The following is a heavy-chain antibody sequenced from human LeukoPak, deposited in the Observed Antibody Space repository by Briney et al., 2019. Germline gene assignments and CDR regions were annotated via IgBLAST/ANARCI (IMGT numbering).Heavy chain of an antibody. J-gene: IGHJ4*02. CDR1: GGSISSSYYY. Sequence: KTSETLSLTCTVSGGSISSSYYYWGWIRQPPGKGLEWIGSIYSSGSTYYNPSLKSRVTISVDTSKNQFSLKLSSVTAADTAVYYCARTGPPHRPYDSSGYYSSGKFDYWGQGTLVTVSS. CDR3: ARTGPPHRPYDSSGYYSSGKFDY. CDR2: IYSSGST. V-gene: IGHV4-39*07. D-gene: IGHD3-22*01.